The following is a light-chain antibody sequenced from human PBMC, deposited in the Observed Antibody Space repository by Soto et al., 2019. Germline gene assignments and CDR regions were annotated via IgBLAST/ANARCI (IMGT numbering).Light chain of an antibody. CDR1: SSNIGAGYD. Sequence: QSVLTQPPSVSGAPGQRVTISCTGSSSNIGAGYDVHWYQQLPGTAPKLLIYGNSNRPSGVPDRFSGSKSGTSASLAITGLQAEDEADYYCQSYDSSPFFCGGTKVTVL. CDR3: QSYDSSPF. J-gene: IGLJ2*01. CDR2: GNS. V-gene: IGLV1-40*01.